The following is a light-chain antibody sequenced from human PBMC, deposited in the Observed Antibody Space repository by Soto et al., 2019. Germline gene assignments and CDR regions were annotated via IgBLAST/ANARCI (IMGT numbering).Light chain of an antibody. CDR1: QSVSSNY. J-gene: IGKJ1*01. V-gene: IGKV3-20*01. CDR2: RAS. Sequence: EIVLTQSPGTLSLSPGERATLSCRASQSVSSNYLVWYQQKPGQAPRLLIYRASSRATGIPDRFSGSGSGTDFTLTISRLEPEDFAVYYCQQYGSSPRTFGQGTKVEIK. CDR3: QQYGSSPRT.